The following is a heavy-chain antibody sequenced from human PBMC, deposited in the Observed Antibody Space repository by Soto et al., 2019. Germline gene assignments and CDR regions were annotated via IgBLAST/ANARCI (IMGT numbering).Heavy chain of an antibody. Sequence: GGSLRLSCAASGFTFSDYYMSWIRQAPGKGLEWVSYISSSGSTIYYADSVKGRFTISRDNAKNSLYLQMNSLRAEDTAVYYCARDHPNYDFWSGYYTFDYWGQGTLVTVSS. CDR1: GFTFSDYY. CDR2: ISSSGSTI. J-gene: IGHJ4*02. CDR3: ARDHPNYDFWSGYYTFDY. V-gene: IGHV3-11*01. D-gene: IGHD3-3*01.